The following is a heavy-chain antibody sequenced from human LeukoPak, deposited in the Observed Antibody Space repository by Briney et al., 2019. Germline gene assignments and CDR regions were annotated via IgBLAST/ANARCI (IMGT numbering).Heavy chain of an antibody. V-gene: IGHV4-61*02. CDR1: GGSISSGSYY. D-gene: IGHD4-17*01. CDR2: IYTSGST. J-gene: IGHJ3*02. CDR3: ARDPDYGDYLHAFDI. Sequence: SETLSLTCTVSGGSISSGSYYWSWIRQPAGKGLEWIGRIYTSGSTNYNPSLKSRVTISVDTSKNQFSLKLSSVTAADTAVYYCARDPDYGDYLHAFDIWGQGTMVTVSS.